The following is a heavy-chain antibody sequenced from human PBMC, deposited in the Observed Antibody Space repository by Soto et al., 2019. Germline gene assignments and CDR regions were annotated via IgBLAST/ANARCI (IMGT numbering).Heavy chain of an antibody. CDR2: IYYSGST. CDR3: ARGGIAAAGTIFDY. CDR1: GGSISSYY. Sequence: KASETLSLTCTVSGGSISSYYWSWIRQPPGKGLEWIGYIYYSGSTDYNPSLKSRVTISVDTSKNQFSLKLSSVTAADTAVYYCARGGIAAAGTIFDYWGQGTLVTVSS. J-gene: IGHJ4*02. V-gene: IGHV4-59*01. D-gene: IGHD6-13*01.